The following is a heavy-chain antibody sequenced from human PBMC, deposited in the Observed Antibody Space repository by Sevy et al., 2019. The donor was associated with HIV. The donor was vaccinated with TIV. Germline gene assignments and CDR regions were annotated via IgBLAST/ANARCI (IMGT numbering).Heavy chain of an antibody. V-gene: IGHV3-49*03. D-gene: IGHD3-16*01. J-gene: IGHJ6*02. CDR3: TRVPGTISPYYYYGMDV. CDR1: GFTFGDYA. Sequence: GGSLRLSCTASGFTFGDYAMSWCRQAPGKGLEWVGFIRSKTYGGTTEYAASAKGRFTISRDDSKSIAYLQMNSLKTEDTAVYYCTRVPGTISPYYYYGMDVWGQGTTVTVSS. CDR2: IRSKTYGGTT.